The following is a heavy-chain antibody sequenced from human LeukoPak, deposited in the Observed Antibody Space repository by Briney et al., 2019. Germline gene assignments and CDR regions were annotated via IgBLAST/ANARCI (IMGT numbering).Heavy chain of an antibody. CDR2: IHPGDSNT. D-gene: IGHD2-15*01. V-gene: IGHV5-51*01. Sequence: GESLKISCKGSGYSFITYWIGWVRQMPGKGLELMGIIHPGDSNTRYSPSFQGQVTMSADKSISTAYLQWSSLKASDTAMFYCARYCSDASCGYFDYWGQGTLSPSPQ. J-gene: IGHJ4*02. CDR1: GYSFITYW. CDR3: ARYCSDASCGYFDY.